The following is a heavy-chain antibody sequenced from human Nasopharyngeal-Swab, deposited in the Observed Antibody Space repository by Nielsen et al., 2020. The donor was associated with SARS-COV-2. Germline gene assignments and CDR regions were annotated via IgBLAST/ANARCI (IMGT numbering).Heavy chain of an antibody. V-gene: IGHV3-9*01. Sequence: GGSLRLSCAASGFTFDDYAMHWVRQAPGKGLGWVSGISWNSGSIGYADSVKGRFTISRDNAKNSLYLQMNSLRAEDTALYYCAKLPEPGEDAFDIWGQGTMVTVSS. CDR3: AKLPEPGEDAFDI. CDR2: ISWNSGSI. D-gene: IGHD3-16*01. J-gene: IGHJ3*02. CDR1: GFTFDDYA.